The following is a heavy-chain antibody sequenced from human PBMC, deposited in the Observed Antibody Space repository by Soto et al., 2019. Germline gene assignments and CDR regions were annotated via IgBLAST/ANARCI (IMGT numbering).Heavy chain of an antibody. D-gene: IGHD1-20*01. J-gene: IGHJ4*02. V-gene: IGHV3-23*01. Sequence: PGGSLRLSCAASGFTFSSYAMSWVRQAPGKGLEWVSAISGSGGSTYYADSVKGRFTISRDNSKNTLYLQMNSLRAEDTAVYYCAKDPPITGAFTVGYYFDYWGQGTLVTVSS. CDR3: AKDPPITGAFTVGYYFDY. CDR1: GFTFSSYA. CDR2: ISGSGGST.